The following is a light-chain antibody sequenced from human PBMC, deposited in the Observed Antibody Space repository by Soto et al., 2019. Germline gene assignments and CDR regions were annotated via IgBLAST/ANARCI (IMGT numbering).Light chain of an antibody. V-gene: IGKV3-20*01. CDR2: GGS. CDR3: QQYSSSRT. Sequence: DIVLTQSPGTLSLSPGERATLSCRASQSVSSNHLAWYQQKPGQAPRLLIYGGSTRATAIPVRFSGSGSETEFTLTITRLEPEDFAMYYCQQYSSSRTFGQGTKVEIK. CDR1: QSVSSNH. J-gene: IGKJ1*01.